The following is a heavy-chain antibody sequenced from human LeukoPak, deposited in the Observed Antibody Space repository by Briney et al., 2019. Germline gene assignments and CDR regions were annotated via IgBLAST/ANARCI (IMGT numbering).Heavy chain of an antibody. CDR1: GDSISNYY. CDR3: ARVHYYGSGLSSYFDY. Sequence: SETLSLTCTVSGDSISNYYWSWIRQPPGKGLEWIGYIYYSGSTKYNPSLKSRVIISVDTSKNQFSLKLSSVTAADTAVYYCARVHYYGSGLSSYFDYWGQGTLVTVSS. J-gene: IGHJ4*02. CDR2: IYYSGST. D-gene: IGHD3-10*01. V-gene: IGHV4-59*01.